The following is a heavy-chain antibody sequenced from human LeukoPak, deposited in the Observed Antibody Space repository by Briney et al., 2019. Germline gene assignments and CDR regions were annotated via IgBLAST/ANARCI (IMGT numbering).Heavy chain of an antibody. Sequence: PGGSLRPSCAASGFTVSSNYMSWVRQAPGKGLEWVSVIYSGGSTYYADSVKGRFTISRDNSKTTLYLQMNSLRAEDTAVYYCARSLQQQPFDYWGQGTLVTVSS. CDR2: IYSGGST. CDR3: ARSLQQQPFDY. CDR1: GFTVSSNY. D-gene: IGHD6-13*01. J-gene: IGHJ4*02. V-gene: IGHV3-66*01.